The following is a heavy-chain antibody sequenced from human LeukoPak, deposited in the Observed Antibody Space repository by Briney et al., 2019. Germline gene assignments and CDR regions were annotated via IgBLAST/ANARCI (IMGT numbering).Heavy chain of an antibody. J-gene: IGHJ4*02. CDR1: GFTFSSYW. V-gene: IGHV3-7*04. CDR2: IKEDGSDK. Sequence: PGGSLRLSCAASGFTFSSYWMSWVRQAPGKGLEWVANIKEDGSDKKYVDSVKGRFTTSRDNAKNSRYLQMNSLRAEDTAVYYCARMRDGYMGRYYFDYWGQGTLVTVSS. D-gene: IGHD5-24*01. CDR3: ARMRDGYMGRYYFDY.